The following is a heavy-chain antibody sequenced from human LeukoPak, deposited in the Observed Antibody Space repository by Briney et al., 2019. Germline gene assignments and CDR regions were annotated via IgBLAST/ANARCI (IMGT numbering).Heavy chain of an antibody. D-gene: IGHD3-10*01. J-gene: IGHJ4*02. CDR2: IKSNTDGGTT. V-gene: IGHV3-15*07. Sequence: GGSLRLSCAASGFTFNSAWMNWVRQAPGMGLEWVGRIKSNTDGGTTDYAAPVRGRFAISRDDSENTLYLQMNSLRAEDTAVYYCVELLWNYWGQGTLVTVSS. CDR3: VELLWNY. CDR1: GFTFNSAW.